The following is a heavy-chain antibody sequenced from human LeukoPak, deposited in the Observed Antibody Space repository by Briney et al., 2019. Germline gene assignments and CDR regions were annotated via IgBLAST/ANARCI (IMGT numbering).Heavy chain of an antibody. Sequence: GGSLRLSCAASGFTFSSYAMIWVRQAPGKGLEWVSAISVSGGSTYYADSVKGRFTISRDNSKNTLYLQMNSLRAEDTAVYYCAKDVRREWLLHFDYWGQGTLVTVSS. J-gene: IGHJ4*02. CDR2: ISVSGGST. V-gene: IGHV3-23*01. CDR3: AKDVRREWLLHFDY. D-gene: IGHD3-3*01. CDR1: GFTFSSYA.